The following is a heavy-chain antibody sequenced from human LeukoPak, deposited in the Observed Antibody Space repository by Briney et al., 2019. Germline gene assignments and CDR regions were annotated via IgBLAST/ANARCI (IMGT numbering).Heavy chain of an antibody. D-gene: IGHD3-10*01. CDR1: GGSISSSSYY. CDR3: ARGGSITMVHFDY. Sequence: PSETLSLTCTVSGGSISSSSYYWGWIRQPPGKGLGWIGSIYHSGSTYYNPSLKSRVTISVDTSKNQFSLKLSSVTAADTAVYYCARGGSITMVHFDYWGQGTLVTVSS. V-gene: IGHV4-39*07. J-gene: IGHJ4*02. CDR2: IYHSGST.